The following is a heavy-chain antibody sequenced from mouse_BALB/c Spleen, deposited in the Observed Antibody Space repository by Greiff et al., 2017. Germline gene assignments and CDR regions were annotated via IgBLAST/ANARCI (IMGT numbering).Heavy chain of an antibody. J-gene: IGHJ2*01. V-gene: IGHV1S81*02. CDR3: TKFDD. CDR1: GYTFTSYY. CDR2: INPSNGGT. Sequence: QVQLKESGAELVKPGASVKLSCKASGYTFTSYYMYWVKQRPGQGLEWIGEINPSNGGTNFNEKFKSKATLTVDKSSSTAYMQLSSLTSEDSAVYYCTKFDDWGQGTTLTVSS.